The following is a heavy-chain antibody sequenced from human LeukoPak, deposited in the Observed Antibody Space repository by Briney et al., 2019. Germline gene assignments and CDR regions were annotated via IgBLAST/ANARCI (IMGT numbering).Heavy chain of an antibody. CDR3: ARDLKDFWSGYYVY. CDR2: INPSCGST. Sequence: GASGKGSCKASGYTFTSFYMHWVRQAPGQGLEWRGIINPSCGSTSYAHIFHGRVTMPKDTSTSTVYMELSSLRSEATAVYYCARDLKDFWSGYYVYWGQGTLVTVSS. D-gene: IGHD3-3*01. V-gene: IGHV1-46*03. CDR1: GYTFTSFY. J-gene: IGHJ4*02.